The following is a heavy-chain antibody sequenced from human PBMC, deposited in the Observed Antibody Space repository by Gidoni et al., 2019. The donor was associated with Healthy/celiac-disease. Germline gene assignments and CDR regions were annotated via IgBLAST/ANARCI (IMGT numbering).Heavy chain of an antibody. CDR3: AKYDSSSWYDHDAFDI. D-gene: IGHD6-13*01. CDR1: GFTFSSYG. Sequence: QVQLVESGGGVVQPGRFLRISCAASGFTFSSYGMHWVRQAPGKGLEWVAVISYDGSNKYYADSVKGRFTISRDNSKNTLYLQMNSLRAEDTAVYYCAKYDSSSWYDHDAFDIWGQGTMVTVSS. V-gene: IGHV3-30*18. J-gene: IGHJ3*02. CDR2: ISYDGSNK.